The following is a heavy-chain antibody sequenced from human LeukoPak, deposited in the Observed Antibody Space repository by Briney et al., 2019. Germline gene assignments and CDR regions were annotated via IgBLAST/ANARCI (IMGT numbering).Heavy chain of an antibody. V-gene: IGHV3-74*01. D-gene: IGHD4-23*01. J-gene: IGHJ3*02. Sequence: GGPLRLSCAASGFTFSSYWMHWVRQAPGKGLVWVSRINSDGSSTSYADSVKGRFTISRDNAKNTLYLQMNSLRAEDTAVYYCATPYDYGGPDAFDIWGQGTMVTVSS. CDR1: GFTFSSYW. CDR3: ATPYDYGGPDAFDI. CDR2: INSDGSST.